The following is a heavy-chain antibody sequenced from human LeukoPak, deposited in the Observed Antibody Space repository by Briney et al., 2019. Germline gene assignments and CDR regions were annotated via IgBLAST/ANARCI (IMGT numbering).Heavy chain of an antibody. CDR3: AKRGYYDSSGYYSH. CDR2: ISGSGGST. CDR1: GFTFNTFA. Sequence: GGSLRLSCVASGFTFNTFAMNWVRQAPGKGLEWVSTISGSGGSTYYADSVKGRFTISRDNPKNTLYLQMNSLRAEDTAVYYCAKRGYYDSSGYYSHWGQGTLVTVSS. V-gene: IGHV3-23*01. J-gene: IGHJ4*02. D-gene: IGHD3-22*01.